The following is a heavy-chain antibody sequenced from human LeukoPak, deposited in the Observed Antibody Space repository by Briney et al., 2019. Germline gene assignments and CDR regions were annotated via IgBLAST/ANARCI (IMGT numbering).Heavy chain of an antibody. V-gene: IGHV3-21*04. J-gene: IGHJ4*02. CDR2: ISSSSSYI. CDR3: AKTQWLVPVSSDFDY. D-gene: IGHD6-19*01. Sequence: GGSLRLSCAASGFTFSSYSMNWVRQAPGKGLEWVSSISSSSSYIYYADSVKGRLTISRDNAKNTLYLQMNSLRAEDTAVYYCAKTQWLVPVSSDFDYWGQGTLVTVSS. CDR1: GFTFSSYS.